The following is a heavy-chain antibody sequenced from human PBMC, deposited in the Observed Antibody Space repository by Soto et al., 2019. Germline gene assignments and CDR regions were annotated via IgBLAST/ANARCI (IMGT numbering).Heavy chain of an antibody. CDR1: GFTFSSYG. CDR2: IWYDGSNK. V-gene: IGHV3-30*02. Sequence: GGSLRLSCAASGFTFSSYGMHWVRQAPGKGLEWVAVIWYDGSNKYYADSVKGRLIISRDNSKNTLDLQMNSLRAEDTAVYYCAKVPDNWFDPWGQGTLVTVSS. J-gene: IGHJ5*02. CDR3: AKVPDNWFDP.